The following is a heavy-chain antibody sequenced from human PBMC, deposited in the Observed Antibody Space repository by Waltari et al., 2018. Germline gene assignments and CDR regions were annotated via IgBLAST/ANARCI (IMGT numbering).Heavy chain of an antibody. CDR2: ISYDGSNK. J-gene: IGHJ4*02. Sequence: QVQLVESGGGVVQPGRSLRLSCAASGFTFRSYDLHWGRQAPGKGLEWVAVISYDGSNKYYADSVKGRFTISRDNSKNTLYLQMNSLRAEDTAVYYCARDKHASIDYWGQGTLVTVSS. CDR1: GFTFRSYD. D-gene: IGHD3-16*01. V-gene: IGHV3-30*01. CDR3: ARDKHASIDY.